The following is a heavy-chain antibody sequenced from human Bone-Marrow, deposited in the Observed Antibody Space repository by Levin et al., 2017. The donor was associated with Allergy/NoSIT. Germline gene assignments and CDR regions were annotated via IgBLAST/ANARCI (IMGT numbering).Heavy chain of an antibody. CDR1: GFTFSLYG. D-gene: IGHD4-17*01. CDR3: ARDNPTMTTVTASMDF. J-gene: IGHJ6*03. V-gene: IGHV3-33*01. CDR2: IWYDGSNR. Sequence: AGGSLRLSCAVSGFTFSLYGMHWVRQAPGRGLEWVAVIWYDGSNRYYADSVQGRFTISRDNSKNTLYLQMDSLRAEDTAVYYCARDNPTMTTVTASMDFWGKGTTVTVSS.